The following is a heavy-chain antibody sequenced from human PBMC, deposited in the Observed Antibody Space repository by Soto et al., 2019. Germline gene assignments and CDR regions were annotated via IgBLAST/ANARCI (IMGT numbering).Heavy chain of an antibody. CDR1: GFTVSSNY. CDR3: GGQTAKSDGYYGMDV. J-gene: IGHJ6*02. Sequence: EVQLVESGGGLVQPGGSLRLSCAASGFTVSSNYMSWVRQAPGKGLEWVSVIYSGGSTYYADSVKGRFTISRDNSKNTLYLQMNSLRAEDTAVYYCGGQTAKSDGYYGMDVWGQGTTVTVSS. V-gene: IGHV3-66*01. CDR2: IYSGGST. D-gene: IGHD5-18*01.